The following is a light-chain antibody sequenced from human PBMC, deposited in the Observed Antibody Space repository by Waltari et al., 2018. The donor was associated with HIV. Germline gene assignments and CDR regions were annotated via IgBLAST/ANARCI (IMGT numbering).Light chain of an antibody. CDR2: LVS. J-gene: IGKJ4*01. CDR1: QSPRHSNGNNY. CDR3: MQALNVPLT. Sequence: DIVMTQSPLSLAVTPVEPASISCRSSQSPRHSNGNNYLDGYVQKPGQSPQLLIYLVSNRASGGTDRISGSESGTDFKLKITRVEARDVGGYYCMQALNVPLTFGGWTKVEIK. V-gene: IGKV2-28*01.